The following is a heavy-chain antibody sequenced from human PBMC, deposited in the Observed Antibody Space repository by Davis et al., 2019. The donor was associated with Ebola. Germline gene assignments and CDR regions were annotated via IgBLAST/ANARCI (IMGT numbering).Heavy chain of an antibody. V-gene: IGHV1-8*03. CDR2: MNPNSGNT. Sequence: ASVKVSCKASGYTFTSYDINWVRQATGQGLEWMGWMNPNSGNTGYAQKFQGRVTITRNTSISTAYMELSSLRSDDTAVYYCARVLVDSSSWYVDYWGQGTLVTVSS. D-gene: IGHD6-13*01. J-gene: IGHJ4*02. CDR1: GYTFTSYD. CDR3: ARVLVDSSSWYVDY.